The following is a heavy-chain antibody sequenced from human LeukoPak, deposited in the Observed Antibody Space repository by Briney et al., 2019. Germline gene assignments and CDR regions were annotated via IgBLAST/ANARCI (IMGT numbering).Heavy chain of an antibody. Sequence: ASVKVSCKVSGYTLTELSMYWVRQAPGKGLEWMGGFDTEDGETIYAQKFQSRVTMTEDTSTDTAYMELSSLRSEDTAVYYCATGNYYGSGSLVYWGQGTLVTVSS. CDR3: ATGNYYGSGSLVY. V-gene: IGHV1-24*01. CDR1: GYTLTELS. J-gene: IGHJ4*02. D-gene: IGHD3-10*01. CDR2: FDTEDGET.